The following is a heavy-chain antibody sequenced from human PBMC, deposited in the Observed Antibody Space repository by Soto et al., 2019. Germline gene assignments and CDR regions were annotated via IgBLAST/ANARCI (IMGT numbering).Heavy chain of an antibody. V-gene: IGHV3-73*01. Sequence: PGESLRLSYEASGFILSNVAIHWVRQASGGWLEWVGRIRSKANNYTTTYTASVKGRFTISRDDSKNTAYLQMSSLKSEDTAVYYCSRARAGVPAAMDYYYYYGMDVWGQGT. D-gene: IGHD2-2*01. CDR1: GFILSNVA. CDR3: SRARAGVPAAMDYYYYYGMDV. CDR2: IRSKANNYTT. J-gene: IGHJ6*02.